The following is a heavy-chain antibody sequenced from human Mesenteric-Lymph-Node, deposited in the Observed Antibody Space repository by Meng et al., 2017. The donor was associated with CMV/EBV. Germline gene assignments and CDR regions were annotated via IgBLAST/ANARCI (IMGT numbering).Heavy chain of an antibody. Sequence: AINWVRQAPGQGLEWMGGIIPMFGVPKYTQRFQDRVTITADKSTSTVYMELNSLRYEDTAVYYCARAAVPGYCTSASCYNWFDPWGQGTLVTVSS. CDR3: ARAAVPGYCTSASCYNWFDP. CDR2: IIPMFGVP. D-gene: IGHD2-2*01. J-gene: IGHJ5*02. CDR1: A. V-gene: IGHV1-69*17.